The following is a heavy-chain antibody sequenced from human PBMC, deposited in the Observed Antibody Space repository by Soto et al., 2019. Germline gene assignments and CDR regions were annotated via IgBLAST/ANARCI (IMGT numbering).Heavy chain of an antibody. J-gene: IGHJ5*02. CDR2: IIPIFGTA. V-gene: IGHV1-69*13. Sequence: GASVKVSCKASGGTFSSYAISWVRQAPGQGLEWMGGIIPIFGTANYAQKFQGRVTITADESTSTAYMELSSLRSEDTAVYYCAGRGDGYNYFGPWGQGTLVTVSS. CDR1: GGTFSSYA. D-gene: IGHD5-12*01. CDR3: AGRGDGYNYFGP.